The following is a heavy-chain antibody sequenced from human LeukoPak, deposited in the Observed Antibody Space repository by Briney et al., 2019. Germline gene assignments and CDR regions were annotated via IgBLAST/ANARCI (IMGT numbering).Heavy chain of an antibody. V-gene: IGHV4-4*07. J-gene: IGHJ4*02. D-gene: IGHD2-15*01. Sequence: SETLSLTCTVSGEPLGTFYWSWIRQPAGQGLEYIGRIHTTGYTNYKPSLKSRVTMSVDSSKNQFSLTLRSVTATDTAIYYCARAHSGLYLDSWGQGTLVTVSS. CDR1: GEPLGTFY. CDR3: ARAHSGLYLDS. CDR2: IHTTGYT.